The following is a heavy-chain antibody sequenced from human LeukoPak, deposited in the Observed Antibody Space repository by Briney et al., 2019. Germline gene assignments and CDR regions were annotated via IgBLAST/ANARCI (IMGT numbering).Heavy chain of an antibody. J-gene: IGHJ4*02. V-gene: IGHV1-2*06. Sequence: RASVKVSCKASGYTFTGYYMHWVRQAPGQGLEWMGRINPNSGGTNYAQKFQRRVTMTRDTSISTAYMELSRLRSDDTAVYYCARAYRSGDRTPYFDYWGQRTLVTVSS. D-gene: IGHD3-10*01. CDR2: INPNSGGT. CDR1: GYTFTGYY. CDR3: ARAYRSGDRTPYFDY.